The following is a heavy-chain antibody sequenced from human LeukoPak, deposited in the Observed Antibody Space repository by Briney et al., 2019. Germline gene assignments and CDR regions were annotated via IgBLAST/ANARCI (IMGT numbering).Heavy chain of an antibody. CDR1: GGSFSGHY. CDR3: ARRVWFGESSHWSFDL. Sequence: PSETLSLTCAVYGGSFSGHYWSWIRQPPGKGLEWVGEINHSGSTSYNPSLKSRVTISITTSKNQFSLKLSSVTAADTAVFYCARRVWFGESSHWSFDLWGRGTLVTVSS. V-gene: IGHV4-34*01. CDR2: INHSGST. J-gene: IGHJ2*01. D-gene: IGHD3-10*01.